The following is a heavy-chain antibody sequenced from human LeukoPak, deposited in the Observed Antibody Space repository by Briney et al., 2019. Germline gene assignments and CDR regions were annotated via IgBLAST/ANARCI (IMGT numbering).Heavy chain of an antibody. D-gene: IGHD6-13*01. Sequence: GRSLRLSCAASGFTFSSYGMHWVRQAPGKGLEWVAVISYDGSNKYYADSVKGRFTISRDNSKNTLYLQMNSLRAEDTAVYYCAKGYSSSLYYGMDVWGQGTTVTVSS. CDR1: GFTFSSYG. CDR3: AKGYSSSLYYGMDV. V-gene: IGHV3-30*18. J-gene: IGHJ6*02. CDR2: ISYDGSNK.